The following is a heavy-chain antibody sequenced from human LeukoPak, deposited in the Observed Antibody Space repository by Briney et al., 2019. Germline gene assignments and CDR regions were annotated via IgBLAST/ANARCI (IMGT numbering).Heavy chain of an antibody. V-gene: IGHV1-69*04. CDR3: ARDLCSGGSCYVTYGMDV. CDR1: GGTFSSYA. CDR2: IIPILGIA. D-gene: IGHD2-15*01. Sequence: GASVKVSCKASGGTFSSYAISWVRQAPGQGLEWMGRIIPILGIANYAQKFQGRVTITADKSTSTAYMELSSLRPEDTAVYYCARDLCSGGSCYVTYGMDVWGQGTTVTVSS. J-gene: IGHJ6*02.